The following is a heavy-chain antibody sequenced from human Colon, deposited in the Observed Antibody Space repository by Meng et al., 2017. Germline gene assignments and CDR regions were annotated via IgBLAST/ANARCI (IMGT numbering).Heavy chain of an antibody. V-gene: IGHV4-4*02. D-gene: IGHD6-19*01. CDR3: TRSRAVVAGFEY. Sequence: SETLSLTCTVSGASIITTDWWSWVRQPPGKGLEWIGEVYHTGGTNYNPSLKSRVTISVDKSKNQFSLNLSSVTAADTAVYFCTRSRAVVAGFEYWGQGTLVTVSS. CDR1: GASIITTDW. J-gene: IGHJ4*02. CDR2: VYHTGGT.